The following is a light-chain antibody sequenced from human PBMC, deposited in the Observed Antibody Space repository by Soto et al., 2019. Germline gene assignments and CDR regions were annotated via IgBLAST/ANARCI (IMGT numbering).Light chain of an antibody. V-gene: IGKV3-15*01. CDR3: QQRHMWPIT. J-gene: IGKJ5*01. Sequence: EIEMTQSPATLCVSPGEGATLSCRANQSVRSNLAWYQQKPGQAPRLLIYGASTRATGVPPRFSGSGSGTEFTLTISNLQSEDSAVYYCQQRHMWPITFGQGTRLEIK. CDR1: QSVRSN. CDR2: GAS.